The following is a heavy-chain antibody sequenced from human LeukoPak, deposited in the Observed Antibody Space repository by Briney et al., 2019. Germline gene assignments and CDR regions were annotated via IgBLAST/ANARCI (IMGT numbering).Heavy chain of an antibody. CDR3: ARGDSSSPRNAFDI. D-gene: IGHD6-13*01. V-gene: IGHV1-46*01. CDR1: GYTFTSYY. Sequence: RASVKVSCKASGYTFTSYYMHWVRQTPGQGLEWMGIISPSGSSTSHAQKFQGRVTMTRDTSTATVSMELSSLRSDDTAVYYCARGDSSSPRNAFDIWGHGTMVTVSS. J-gene: IGHJ3*02. CDR2: ISPSGSST.